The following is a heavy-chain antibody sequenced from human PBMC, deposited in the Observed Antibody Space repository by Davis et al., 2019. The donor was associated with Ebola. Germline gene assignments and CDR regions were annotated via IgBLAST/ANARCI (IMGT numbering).Heavy chain of an antibody. CDR2: INPNSGGT. J-gene: IGHJ6*02. Sequence: ASVKVSCKASGYTFTGYYMHWARQAPGQGLEWMGWINPNSGGTNYAQKFQGWVTMTRDTSISTAYMELSSLRSEDTAVYYCARVRGLAARTDYYYYGMDVWGQGTTVTVSS. CDR1: GYTFTGYY. D-gene: IGHD6-6*01. CDR3: ARVRGLAARTDYYYYGMDV. V-gene: IGHV1-2*04.